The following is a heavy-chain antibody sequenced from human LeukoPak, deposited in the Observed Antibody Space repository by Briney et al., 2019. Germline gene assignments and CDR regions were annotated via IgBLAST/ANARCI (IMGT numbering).Heavy chain of an antibody. Sequence: GGSLRLSCAASGFTFSSYWMSWVRQAPGKGLEWVANIKQDGSEKYCVDSVKGRFTISRDNAKNSLYLQMNSLRAEDTAVYYCAREMSGDGSSWYSRYYYYGMDVWGQGTTVTVSS. D-gene: IGHD6-13*01. V-gene: IGHV3-7*01. CDR2: IKQDGSEK. CDR3: AREMSGDGSSWYSRYYYYGMDV. CDR1: GFTFSSYW. J-gene: IGHJ6*02.